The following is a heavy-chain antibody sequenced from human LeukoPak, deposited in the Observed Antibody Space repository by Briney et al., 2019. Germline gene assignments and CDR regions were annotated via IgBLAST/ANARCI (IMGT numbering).Heavy chain of an antibody. CDR2: FDPEDGET. Sequence: ASVKVSCKVSGYTLTDLSMHWVRQAPGKGLEWMGGFDPEDGETIYAQKFQGRVTMTEDTSTDTAYMELSSLRSDGTAVYYCATERDLLSRGVISRNWFDPWGRGTLVTVSS. D-gene: IGHD3-10*01. CDR1: GYTLTDLS. J-gene: IGHJ5*02. V-gene: IGHV1-24*01. CDR3: ATERDLLSRGVISRNWFDP.